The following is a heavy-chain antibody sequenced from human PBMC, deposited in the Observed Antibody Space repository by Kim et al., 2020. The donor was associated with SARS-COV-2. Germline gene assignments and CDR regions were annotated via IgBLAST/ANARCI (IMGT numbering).Heavy chain of an antibody. CDR3: ARDGDLYSSGKDAFDI. J-gene: IGHJ3*02. D-gene: IGHD6-19*01. CDR1: GFTFSSYW. Sequence: GGSLRLSCAASGFTFSSYWMTWVRQAPGKGLEWVANIKQDGNQKYYVDSVKGRFTISRDNAKNSLYPQMNSLRAEDTAVYYCARDGDLYSSGKDAFDIWG. V-gene: IGHV3-7*01. CDR2: IKQDGNQK.